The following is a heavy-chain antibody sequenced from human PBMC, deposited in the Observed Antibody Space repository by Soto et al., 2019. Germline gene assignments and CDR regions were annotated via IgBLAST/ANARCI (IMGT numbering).Heavy chain of an antibody. CDR2: IWSDGNNR. Sequence: QVQLVESGGGVVQPGRSLRLSCAASGFMFSNHGMHWVRQAPGKGLEWVAVIWSDGNNRYYADSVKGRFTISRDNSKNTVYLQMNRLGAEGTAVYYCVRGDNWNDEASDYWGQGTLVTVSS. D-gene: IGHD1-1*01. V-gene: IGHV3-33*01. CDR1: GFMFSNHG. J-gene: IGHJ4*02. CDR3: VRGDNWNDEASDY.